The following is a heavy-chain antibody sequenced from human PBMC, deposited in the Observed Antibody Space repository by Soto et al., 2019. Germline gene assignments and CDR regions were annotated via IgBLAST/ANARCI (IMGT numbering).Heavy chain of an antibody. V-gene: IGHV4-39*01. D-gene: IGHD3-3*01. CDR3: ARLPPGYDFWNGFDY. CDR1: GGSISSSSYY. Sequence: QLQLQESGPGLVKPSETLSLTCTVSGGSISSSSYYWGWIRQPPGKGLEWIGSIYYSGSTYYNPSLKSRVTISVDTSKNQFSLKLSSVTAADTAVYYCARLPPGYDFWNGFDYWGQGTLVTVSS. J-gene: IGHJ4*02. CDR2: IYYSGST.